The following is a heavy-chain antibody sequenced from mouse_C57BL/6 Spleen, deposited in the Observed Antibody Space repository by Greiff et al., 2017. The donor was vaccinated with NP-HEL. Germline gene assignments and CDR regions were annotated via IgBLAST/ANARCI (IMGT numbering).Heavy chain of an antibody. Sequence: EVMLVESGPGLAKPSQTLSLTCSVTGYSITSDYWNWIRKFPGHNLEYMGYISYSGSTYYNPSLKSRISITRDTSKNQYYLQLNSVTTEDTATYYCASSYSSGYGYFDYWGQGTTLTVSS. CDR2: ISYSGST. V-gene: IGHV3-8*01. CDR3: ASSYSSGYGYFDY. D-gene: IGHD3-2*02. J-gene: IGHJ2*01. CDR1: GYSITSDY.